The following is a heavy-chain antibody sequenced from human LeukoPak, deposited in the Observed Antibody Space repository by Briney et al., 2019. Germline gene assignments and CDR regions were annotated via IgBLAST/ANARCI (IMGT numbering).Heavy chain of an antibody. D-gene: IGHD3-9*01. J-gene: IGHJ4*02. CDR3: ARGALRYFDWLFQADFDY. Sequence: PSETLSLTCAVYGGSFSGYYWSWIRQPPGKGLEWIGEINHSGSTNYNPSLKSRVTISVDTSKNQFSLNLSSVTAADTAVYYCARGALRYFDWLFQADFDYWGQGTLVTVSS. CDR2: INHSGST. CDR1: GGSFSGYY. V-gene: IGHV4-34*01.